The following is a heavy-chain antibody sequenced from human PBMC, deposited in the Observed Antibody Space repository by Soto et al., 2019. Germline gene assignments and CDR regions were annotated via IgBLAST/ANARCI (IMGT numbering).Heavy chain of an antibody. J-gene: IGHJ6*02. Sequence: EVQLVESGGGLVQPGGSLRLSCAASGLIFSDYHMDWVRQAPGKGLEWVGRIRRKANSYTTEYAASVKGRFTISRVDSKNSLYLQMNSLKIEDTAVYYCAMLGGWSGGSSGMDVWGQGTTVTVSS. D-gene: IGHD6-19*01. CDR3: AMLGGWSGGSSGMDV. V-gene: IGHV3-72*01. CDR1: GLIFSDYH. CDR2: IRRKANSYTT.